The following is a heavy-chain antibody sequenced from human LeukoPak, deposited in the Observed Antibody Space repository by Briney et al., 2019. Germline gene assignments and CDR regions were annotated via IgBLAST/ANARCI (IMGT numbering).Heavy chain of an antibody. J-gene: IGHJ3*02. V-gene: IGHV3-33*01. CDR1: GFTFSSYG. CDR3: ARDSSSGYPDAFDI. CDR2: IWYDGSNK. Sequence: GGSLRLSCAASGFTFSSYGVHWVRQAPGKGLEWVAVIWYDGSNKYYADSVKGRFTISRDNSKNTLYLQMNSLRAEDTAVYYCARDSSSGYPDAFDIWGQGTMVTVSS. D-gene: IGHD3-22*01.